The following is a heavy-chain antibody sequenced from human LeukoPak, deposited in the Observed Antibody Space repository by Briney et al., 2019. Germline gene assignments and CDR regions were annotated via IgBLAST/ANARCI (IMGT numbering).Heavy chain of an antibody. Sequence: GGSLRLSCAASGFTVSSNCMSWVRQAPGKGLEWVSLIYSGGSTYYADSVKGRFIISRDNFRNTLYLQMNSLRAEDTAVYYCARGIPSITIFGVVTAFDYWGQGTLVTVSS. CDR2: IYSGGST. CDR1: GFTVSSNC. CDR3: ARGIPSITIFGVVTAFDY. D-gene: IGHD3-3*01. V-gene: IGHV3-66*01. J-gene: IGHJ4*02.